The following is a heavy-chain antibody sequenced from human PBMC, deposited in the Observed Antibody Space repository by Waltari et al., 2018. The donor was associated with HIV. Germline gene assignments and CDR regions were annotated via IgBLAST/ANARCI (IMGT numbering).Heavy chain of an antibody. CDR1: GLTLRSYG. CDR3: AKDKDSTVTTIFYYYGMDV. Sequence: QVQLVESGGGVVQPGRSLRLSCAASGLTLRSYGMPWVRQAPGKGLEWVAVISYEGSNKDYADSVKGRFTISRDNSKNKLYLQMSSLRAEDTAVYYCAKDKDSTVTTIFYYYGMDVWGQGTTVTVSS. D-gene: IGHD4-17*01. V-gene: IGHV3-30*18. J-gene: IGHJ6*02. CDR2: ISYEGSNK.